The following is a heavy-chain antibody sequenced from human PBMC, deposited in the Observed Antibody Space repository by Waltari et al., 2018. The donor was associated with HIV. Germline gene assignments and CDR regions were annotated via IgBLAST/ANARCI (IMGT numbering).Heavy chain of an antibody. V-gene: IGHV2-5*01. CDR2: IYWNDDN. CDR3: AHYDRQTTPYAEYVQH. J-gene: IGHJ1*01. Sequence: QITLKESGPTLVKPTQTLTLTCTFSGFSLSTGGVGVGWIRQPPGKALEWLALIYWNDDNLYSPSLKSRLTITKDTSKNQVVLTMTNMDPVDTATYYCAHYDRQTTPYAEYVQHWGQGTLVTVSS. D-gene: IGHD4-17*01. CDR1: GFSLSTGGVG.